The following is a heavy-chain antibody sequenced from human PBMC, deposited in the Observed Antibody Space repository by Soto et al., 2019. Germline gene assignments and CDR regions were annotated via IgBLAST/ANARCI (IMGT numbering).Heavy chain of an antibody. D-gene: IGHD2-2*01. CDR2: IDPSDSYT. J-gene: IGHJ6*02. CDR1: GYSFTSYW. Sequence: GESLKISCKGSGYSFTSYWISWVRQMPGKGLEWMGRIDPSDSYTNFSPSFQGHVTISADKSISTAYLQWSSLKASDTAMYYCARRDCSSTSCYSYGSYYYYYGMDVWGQGTTVTVSS. V-gene: IGHV5-10-1*01. CDR3: ARRDCSSTSCYSYGSYYYYYGMDV.